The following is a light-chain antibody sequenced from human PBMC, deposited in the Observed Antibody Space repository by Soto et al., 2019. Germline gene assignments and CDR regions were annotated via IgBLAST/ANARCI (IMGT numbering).Light chain of an antibody. Sequence: IQLTHSPPSLSASVRDRVTITCRASQGISSDLAWYQQKTGKAPQLLIYGASTLQRGVPSRFSGSGSGTDFTLTISSLQPEDFATYYCPQFNSYPRTFGPGTKVDTK. J-gene: IGKJ3*01. CDR1: QGISSD. CDR2: GAS. CDR3: PQFNSYPRT. V-gene: IGKV1-9*01.